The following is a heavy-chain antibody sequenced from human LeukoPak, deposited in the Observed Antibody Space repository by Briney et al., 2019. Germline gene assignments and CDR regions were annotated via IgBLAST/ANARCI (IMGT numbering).Heavy chain of an antibody. CDR1: GFTFNNYY. CDR2: ISISGYST. Sequence: GGSLRLSCAASGFTFNNYYMSLIRRAPGKGLEWISYISISGYSTYYADSVKGRFTISRDNAKNSLYLQMNNLRPEDTAFYYCARRYDFWSGYYGWFDPWGQGTLVTVSS. V-gene: IGHV3-11*04. D-gene: IGHD3-3*01. CDR3: ARRYDFWSGYYGWFDP. J-gene: IGHJ5*02.